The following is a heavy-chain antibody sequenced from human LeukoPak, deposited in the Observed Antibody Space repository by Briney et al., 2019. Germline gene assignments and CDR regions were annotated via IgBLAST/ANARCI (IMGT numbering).Heavy chain of an antibody. CDR1: GFTFDDYG. V-gene: IGHV3-23*01. D-gene: IGHD3-10*01. J-gene: IGHJ4*02. CDR2: ISVGGATT. CDR3: AKGMVRGVHRYFDY. Sequence: GGSLRLSCAASGFTFDDYGMSWVRQAPGKGLEWVSSISVGGATTYYADSVKGRFTISRDNSKNTLYLQMNSLRAEDTAVYYCAKGMVRGVHRYFDYWGQGTLVTVSS.